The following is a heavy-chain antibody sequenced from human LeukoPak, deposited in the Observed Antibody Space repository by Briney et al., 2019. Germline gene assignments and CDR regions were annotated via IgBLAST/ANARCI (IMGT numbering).Heavy chain of an antibody. CDR1: GFPFSSYA. Sequence: GGSLRLSCEASGFPFSSYAMTWVAQAPGKGLEWVSSIGCDGKTHYSESVKGRFVISGDNFGGVVFLQLNRLRDEDTALYCCTRDLHSYVSMDVWGQGTTVTV. D-gene: IGHD2-21*01. J-gene: IGHJ6*02. CDR2: IGCDGKT. V-gene: IGHV3-23*01. CDR3: TRDLHSYVSMDV.